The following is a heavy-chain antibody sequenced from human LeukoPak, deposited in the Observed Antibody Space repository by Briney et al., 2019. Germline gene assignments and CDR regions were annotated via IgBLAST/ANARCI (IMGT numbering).Heavy chain of an antibody. CDR3: AKVSIAARAAYDY. CDR2: LYSNDSP. V-gene: IGHV3-53*01. D-gene: IGHD6-6*01. J-gene: IGHJ4*02. Sequence: GGSLRLSCAASGFTVSRDYMGWVRQAPGKGLEWVSVLYSNDSPYYADSVKGRFTISRDNSKNTLYLQMNSLRAEGTAVYYCAKVSIAARAAYDYWGQGTLVTVSS. CDR1: GFTVSRDY.